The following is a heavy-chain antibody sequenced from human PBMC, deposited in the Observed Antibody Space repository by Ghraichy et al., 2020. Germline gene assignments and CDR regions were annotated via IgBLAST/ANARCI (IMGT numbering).Heavy chain of an antibody. CDR1: GGSISSYY. V-gene: IGHV4-59*01. CDR3: ARAEWLVRGWFDP. CDR2: IYYSGST. Sequence: SETLSLTCTVSGGSISSYYWSWIRQPPGKGLEWIGYIYYSGSTNYNPSLKSRVTISVDTSKNQFSLKLSSVTAADTAVYYCARAEWLVRGWFDPWGQGTLVTVSS. D-gene: IGHD6-19*01. J-gene: IGHJ5*02.